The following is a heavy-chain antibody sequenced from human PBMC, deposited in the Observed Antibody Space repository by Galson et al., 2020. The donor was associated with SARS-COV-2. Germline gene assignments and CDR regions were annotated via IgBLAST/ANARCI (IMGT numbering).Heavy chain of an antibody. Sequence: GGSLRLSCAASGFTFSSYGMHWVRQAPGKGLEWVAVIWYDGSNKYYADSVKGRFTISRDNSKNTLYLQMNSLRAEDTAVYYCARDLKLGDYGFDPWGQGTLVTVSS. D-gene: IGHD4-17*01. CDR2: IWYDGSNK. V-gene: IGHV3-33*01. CDR1: GFTFSSYG. J-gene: IGHJ5*02. CDR3: ARDLKLGDYGFDP.